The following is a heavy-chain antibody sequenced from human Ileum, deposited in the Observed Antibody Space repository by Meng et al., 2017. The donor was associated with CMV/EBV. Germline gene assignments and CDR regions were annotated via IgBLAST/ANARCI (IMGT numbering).Heavy chain of an antibody. CDR2: IYPQDGGT. J-gene: IGHJ4*02. D-gene: IGHD6-13*01. V-gene: IGHV1-2*06. Sequence: QVQLGQSGGEVKKPGASVKVSCKASGYKFSDYYIHWVRQAPGQGLEWMGRIYPQDGGTYFAQKFQDRVTLTRDTSITTAYMELSGLTSDDTAIYYCVRESWYFDFWGEGTLVTVSS. CDR3: VRESWYFDF. CDR1: GYKFSDYY.